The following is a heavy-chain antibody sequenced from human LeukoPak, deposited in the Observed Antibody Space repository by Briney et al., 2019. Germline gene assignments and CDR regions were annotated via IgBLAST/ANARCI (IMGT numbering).Heavy chain of an antibody. CDR1: GGSISSYY. V-gene: IGHV4-59*08. J-gene: IGHJ4*02. Sequence: PSETLSLTCTVSGGSISSYYWSWIRQPPGKGLEWVGYIYYSGSTNYNPSLKSRVTISVDTSKNQFSLRLSSVTAADTAVYYCARHAPSDTTGWYYFDYWGQGTLVPVSS. CDR2: IYYSGST. CDR3: ARHAPSDTTGWYYFDY. D-gene: IGHD6-19*01.